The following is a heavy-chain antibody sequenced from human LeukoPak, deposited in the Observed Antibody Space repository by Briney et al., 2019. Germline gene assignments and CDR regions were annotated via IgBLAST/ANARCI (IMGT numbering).Heavy chain of an antibody. CDR1: GGTFSSYA. CDR2: IIPILGIA. J-gene: IGHJ6*02. V-gene: IGHV1-69*04. CDR3: ARELPSSSAGPAVVDV. D-gene: IGHD6-6*01. Sequence: SVKVSCKASGGTFSSYAISWVRQAPGQGLEWMGRIIPILGIANYAQKFQGRVTITADKSTSTAYMELSSLRSEDTAVYYCARELPSSSAGPAVVDVWGQGTSVTVSS.